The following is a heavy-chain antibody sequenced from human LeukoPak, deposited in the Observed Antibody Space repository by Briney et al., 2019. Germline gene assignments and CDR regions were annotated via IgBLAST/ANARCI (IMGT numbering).Heavy chain of an antibody. V-gene: IGHV3-15*01. Sequence: GGSLRLSCAASGFTFSSYAMSWVRQAPGKGLEWVGRIKSTTVDATPEYAAPVKGRFTISRDDSKDTDYLQMNSLKTEDTAVYYCTTGPGNSGYWGQGTLVTVSS. D-gene: IGHD4-23*01. CDR3: TTGPGNSGY. J-gene: IGHJ4*02. CDR1: GFTFSSYA. CDR2: IKSTTVDATP.